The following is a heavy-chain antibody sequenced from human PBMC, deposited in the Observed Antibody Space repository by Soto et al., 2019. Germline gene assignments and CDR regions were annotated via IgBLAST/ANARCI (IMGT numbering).Heavy chain of an antibody. CDR2: IYYSGST. V-gene: IGHV4-31*03. CDR3: ARAAHYSSPFRWFDP. J-gene: IGHJ5*02. D-gene: IGHD6-13*01. CDR1: GGSISSGGYY. Sequence: QVQLQESGPGLVKPSQTLSLTCTVSGGSISSGGYYWSWIRQLPGKGLEWIGYIYYSGSTYYNPSLKSRVTISVDTSKNQFSLKLSSVTAAHTAVYYCARAAHYSSPFRWFDPWGQGTLVTVSS.